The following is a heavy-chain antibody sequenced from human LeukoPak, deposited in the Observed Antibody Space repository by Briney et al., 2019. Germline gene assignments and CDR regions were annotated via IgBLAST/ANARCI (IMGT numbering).Heavy chain of an antibody. CDR1: GGSISSSSYY. CDR3: ARTTMVRGTYYMDV. Sequence: SETLSLTCTVSGGSISSSSYYWGWIRQPPGKGLEWIGSIYYSGSTYYNPSLKSRVTISVDTSKNQFSLKLSSVTAADTAVYYCARTTMVRGTYYMDVWGKGTTVTISS. D-gene: IGHD3-10*01. J-gene: IGHJ6*03. V-gene: IGHV4-39*07. CDR2: IYYSGST.